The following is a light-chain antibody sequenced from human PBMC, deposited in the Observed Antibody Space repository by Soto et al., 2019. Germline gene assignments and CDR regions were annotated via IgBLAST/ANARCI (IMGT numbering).Light chain of an antibody. CDR1: QSISSTY. Sequence: EIVLTQSPATLSLSPGERATLSCRASQSISSTYLAWYHQRPGQAPRLLIYDASTRATGIPDRFSGTGSGTDFTLNISGLEPEDLGVYFCQQYGYSPPWTFGQGTKVEI. J-gene: IGKJ1*01. V-gene: IGKV3-20*01. CDR2: DAS. CDR3: QQYGYSPPWT.